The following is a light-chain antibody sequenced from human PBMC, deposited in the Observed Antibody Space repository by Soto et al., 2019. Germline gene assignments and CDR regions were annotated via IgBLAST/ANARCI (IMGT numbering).Light chain of an antibody. J-gene: IGKJ1*01. CDR1: QSVRSN. CDR2: GAS. Sequence: EIVMTQSPATLSVSPGERATLSCRASQSVRSNLAWYQQKPGQAPRLLIYGASTRATGIPARFSGSGSGTEFTLTIGSLQSEDFAIYYCQQYNNWFLTFGQGTKVEIK. V-gene: IGKV3-15*01. CDR3: QQYNNWFLT.